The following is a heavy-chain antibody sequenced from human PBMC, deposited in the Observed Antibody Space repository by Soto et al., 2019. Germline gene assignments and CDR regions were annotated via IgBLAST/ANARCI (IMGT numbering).Heavy chain of an antibody. Sequence: QMQLVQSGPEVKKPGTSVKVSCKASGFTFTSSAMQWVRQARGQRLEWIGWIVVGSGNTNYAQKFQERVTITRDMSTSTAYMERSSLRSEDTAVYYCAAPLNWTEQNDAFDIWGQGTMVTVSS. CDR3: AAPLNWTEQNDAFDI. CDR1: GFTFTSSA. D-gene: IGHD1-20*01. J-gene: IGHJ3*02. V-gene: IGHV1-58*02. CDR2: IVVGSGNT.